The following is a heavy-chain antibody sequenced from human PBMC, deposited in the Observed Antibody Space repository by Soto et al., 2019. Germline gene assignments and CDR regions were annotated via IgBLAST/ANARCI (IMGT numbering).Heavy chain of an antibody. J-gene: IGHJ6*02. V-gene: IGHV1-69*13. Sequence: VASVKVSCKASGGTFSSYAISWVRQAPGQGLEWMGGIIPIFGTANYAQKFQGRVTITADESTSTAYMELSSLRSEDTAVYYCARDLVYDISCYPVGYYYYYGMDVWGQGTTVTVSS. CDR1: GGTFSSYA. D-gene: IGHD3-22*01. CDR3: ARDLVYDISCYPVGYYYYYGMDV. CDR2: IIPIFGTA.